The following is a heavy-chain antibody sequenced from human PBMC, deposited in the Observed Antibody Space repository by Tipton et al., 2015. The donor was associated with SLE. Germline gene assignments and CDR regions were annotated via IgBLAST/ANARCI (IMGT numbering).Heavy chain of an antibody. CDR3: TPPWAAAGEGAFDI. D-gene: IGHD6-13*01. CDR1: GFTFSSYA. J-gene: IGHJ3*02. V-gene: IGHV3-15*01. CDR2: IKSKTDGGTT. Sequence: SLRLSCAASGFTFSSYAMHWVRQAPGKGLEWVGRIKSKTDGGTTDYAAPVKGRFTISRDDSKNTLYLQMNSLKTEDTAVYYCTPPWAAAGEGAFDIWGQGTMVTVSS.